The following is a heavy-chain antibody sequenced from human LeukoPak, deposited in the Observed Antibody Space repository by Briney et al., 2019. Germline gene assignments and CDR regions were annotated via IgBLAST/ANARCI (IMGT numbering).Heavy chain of an antibody. CDR2: IRYDGSNK. CDR1: GFTFSSYG. Sequence: GGSLRLSCAASGFTFSSYGMHWVRQAPGKGLEWVAFIRYDGSNKYYADSVKGRFTISRDNSKNTLYLQMNSLRAEDTAVYYCAKGAIAVAGSGTLLDYWGQGTLVTVSS. V-gene: IGHV3-30*02. J-gene: IGHJ4*02. CDR3: AKGAIAVAGSGTLLDY. D-gene: IGHD6-19*01.